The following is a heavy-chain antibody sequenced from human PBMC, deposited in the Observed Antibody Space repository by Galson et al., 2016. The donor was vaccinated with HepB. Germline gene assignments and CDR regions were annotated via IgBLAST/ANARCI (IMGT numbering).Heavy chain of an antibody. J-gene: IGHJ4*02. CDR2: IWPGDSDS. D-gene: IGHD6-19*01. CDR3: ARADRGWYPFDY. Sequence: KVSCKGSGYSFTNYWIGWVRQMPGKGLEWMGIIWPGDSDSRYSPSFQGQVTMSVDKSISTAYLQWDTLKASDTAIYYCARADRGWYPFDYWGQGTLVTVSS. CDR1: GYSFTNYW. V-gene: IGHV5-51*01.